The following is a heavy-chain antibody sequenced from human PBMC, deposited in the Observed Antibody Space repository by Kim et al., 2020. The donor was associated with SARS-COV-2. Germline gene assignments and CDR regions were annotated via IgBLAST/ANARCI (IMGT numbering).Heavy chain of an antibody. J-gene: IGHJ4*02. Sequence: GGSLRLSCAASGFTFSSYEMNWVRQAPGKGLEWVSYISSSGSTIYYADSVKGRFTISRDNAKNSLYLQMNSLRAEDTAVYYCARTDYDFWSGYYTGWYFDYWGQGTLVTVSS. CDR1: GFTFSSYE. CDR3: ARTDYDFWSGYYTGWYFDY. CDR2: ISSSGSTI. D-gene: IGHD3-3*01. V-gene: IGHV3-48*03.